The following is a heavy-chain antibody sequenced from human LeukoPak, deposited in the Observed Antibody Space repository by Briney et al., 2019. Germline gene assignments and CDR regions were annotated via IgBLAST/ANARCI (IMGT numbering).Heavy chain of an antibody. J-gene: IGHJ4*02. Sequence: PGGSLRLSCAASGFTFSSYGMHWVRQAPGKGLEWVAFIRYDGSNKYYADSVKGRFTISRDNSKNTLYLQMNSLRAEDTAVYYCAKDDTSYYDSSGYYPSFDYWGQGTLVTVSS. CDR2: IRYDGSNK. CDR1: GFTFSSYG. CDR3: AKDDTSYYDSSGYYPSFDY. D-gene: IGHD3-22*01. V-gene: IGHV3-30*02.